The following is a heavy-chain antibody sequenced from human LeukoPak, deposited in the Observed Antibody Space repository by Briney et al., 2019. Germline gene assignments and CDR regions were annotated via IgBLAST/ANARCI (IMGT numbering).Heavy chain of an antibody. CDR2: IYYSGST. CDR1: GGSISSYC. V-gene: IGHV4-59*08. J-gene: IGHJ3*02. CDR3: ARQPTTVVTRGAFDI. D-gene: IGHD4-23*01. Sequence: SETLSLTCTVSGGSISSYCWSWIRQPPGKRLEWIGYIYYSGSTNYNPSLKSRVTISVDTSKNQFSLKLSSVTAADTAVYYCARQPTTVVTRGAFDIWGQGTMVTVSS.